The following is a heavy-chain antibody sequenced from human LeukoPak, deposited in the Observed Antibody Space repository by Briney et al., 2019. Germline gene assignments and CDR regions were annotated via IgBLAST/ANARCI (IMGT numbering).Heavy chain of an antibody. Sequence: SQTLSLTCAVSGGSISSRGYSWSWIRQPPGKGLEWIGYIYPSGSTYYNPSLKSRVTISADRSKNQFSLELNSVTAADTAVHYCARDRSGYGVFDFWGQGTLVTVSS. CDR2: IYPSGST. J-gene: IGHJ4*02. V-gene: IGHV4-30-2*01. D-gene: IGHD5-12*01. CDR1: GGSISSRGYS. CDR3: ARDRSGYGVFDF.